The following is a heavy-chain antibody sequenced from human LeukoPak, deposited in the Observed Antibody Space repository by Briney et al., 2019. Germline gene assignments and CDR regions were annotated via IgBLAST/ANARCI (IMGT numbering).Heavy chain of an antibody. CDR3: AREGFDDFDSQH. CDR1: GGSFSGYY. V-gene: IGHV4-59*01. D-gene: IGHD2-21*01. CDR2: IYYNGST. J-gene: IGHJ1*01. Sequence: SETLSLTCAAYGGSFSGYYWSWIRQPPGKGLEWIGFIYYNGSTNYNPSLKSRVTMSVDTSKNQFSLKLTSVTAADTAIYYCAREGFDDFDSQHWGQGTLVTVSS.